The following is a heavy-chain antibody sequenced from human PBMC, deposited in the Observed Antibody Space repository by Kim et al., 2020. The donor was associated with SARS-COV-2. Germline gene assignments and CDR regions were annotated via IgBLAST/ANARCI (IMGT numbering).Heavy chain of an antibody. J-gene: IGHJ4*02. V-gene: IGHV3-7*01. CDR3: ARNLDY. Sequence: GGSLRLSCTVSGIPLSADWMTWVRQAPGKGLEWVASINEDGNKKYYVDSVKGRFSISRGDTKNSAYLQMSSLRGEDTGFYYCARNLDYWGQGTLVTVSS. CDR2: INEDGNKK. CDR1: GIPLSADW.